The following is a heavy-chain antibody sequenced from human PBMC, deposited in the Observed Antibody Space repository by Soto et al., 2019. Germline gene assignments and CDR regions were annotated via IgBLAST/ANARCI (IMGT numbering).Heavy chain of an antibody. CDR2: INAGNGNT. J-gene: IGHJ2*01. CDR1: GYTFTCYA. Sequence: GASVKVSCKASGYTFTCYAMHCVRQAPGQRLEWMGWINAGNGNTKYSQKFQGRVTITRDTSASTAYMELSSLRSEDTAVYYCAREAVAAAGYWYFELWGRGTLVTVSS. D-gene: IGHD6-13*01. CDR3: AREAVAAAGYWYFEL. V-gene: IGHV1-3*01.